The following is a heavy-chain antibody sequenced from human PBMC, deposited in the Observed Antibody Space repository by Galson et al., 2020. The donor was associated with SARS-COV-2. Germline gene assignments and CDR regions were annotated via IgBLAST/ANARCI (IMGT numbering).Heavy chain of an antibody. J-gene: IGHJ4*02. V-gene: IGHV3-7*03. CDR3: ARGVCSGGSCYSGVVDY. Sequence: GGSLRLSCAASGFTFSSYWMSWVRQAPGKGLEWVANIKQYGSEKYYVDSVKGRFTISRDNAKNSLYLQMNSLRAEDTAVYYCARGVCSGGSCYSGVVDYWGQGTLVTVSS. CDR2: IKQYGSEK. CDR1: GFTFSSYW. D-gene: IGHD2-15*01.